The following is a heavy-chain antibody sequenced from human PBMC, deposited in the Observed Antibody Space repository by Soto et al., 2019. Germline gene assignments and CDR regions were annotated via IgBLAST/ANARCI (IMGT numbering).Heavy chain of an antibody. D-gene: IGHD3-10*01. CDR1: LYAFTIYY. J-gene: IGHJ6*02. Sequence: SSVRFACDASLYAFTIYYMHGVRQAPGEGLEFMGIINPSGGSTSYAQKFQGRVTMTRDTSTSTVYMELSSLRSEDTAVYYCARDLASNYGSGSGYYYGMDVWGQGTTVTVSS. V-gene: IGHV1-46*01. CDR3: ARDLASNYGSGSGYYYGMDV. CDR2: INPSGGST.